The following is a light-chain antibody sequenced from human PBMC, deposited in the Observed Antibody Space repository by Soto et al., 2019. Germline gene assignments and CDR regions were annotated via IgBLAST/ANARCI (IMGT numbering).Light chain of an antibody. CDR1: QSVSSY. CDR3: QQRSNWPST. Sequence: EIVLTQSPATLSLSPGERAALSCRASQSVSSYLAWYQLKPGQAPRLLIYDAFKRATGIPARFSGSGSGTDFTLIISSLEPEDFAVYYCQQRSNWPSTFGGGTKVEVK. J-gene: IGKJ4*01. V-gene: IGKV3-11*01. CDR2: DAF.